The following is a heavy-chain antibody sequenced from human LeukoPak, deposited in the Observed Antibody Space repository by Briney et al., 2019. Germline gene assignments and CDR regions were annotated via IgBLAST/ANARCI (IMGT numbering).Heavy chain of an antibody. Sequence: GGSLRLSCAASGFTFSSYAMHWVRQAPGKGLEWVAVISYDGSNKYYADSVKGRFTISRDNSKNTLYLQMNSLRAEDTAVYYCARDAVTGGGPYDYWGQGTLVTVSS. D-gene: IGHD2-15*01. CDR1: GFTFSSYA. J-gene: IGHJ4*02. CDR3: ARDAVTGGGPYDY. V-gene: IGHV3-30*04. CDR2: ISYDGSNK.